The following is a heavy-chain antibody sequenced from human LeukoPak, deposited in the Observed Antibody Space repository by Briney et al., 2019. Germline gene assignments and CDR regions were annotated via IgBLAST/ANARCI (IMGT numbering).Heavy chain of an antibody. J-gene: IGHJ4*02. CDR1: GFTFSSYG. V-gene: IGHV3-30*18. D-gene: IGHD2-2*01. CDR3: SKDASYCSSTSCYVDYFDY. CDR2: ISYDGSNK. Sequence: GRSLRLSCAASGFTFSSYGMHWVRQAPGKGLEWVAVISYDGSNKYYADSVKGRFTISRDNAKNSLYLQMNSLRAEDTAVYYCSKDASYCSSTSCYVDYFDYWGQGTLVTVSS.